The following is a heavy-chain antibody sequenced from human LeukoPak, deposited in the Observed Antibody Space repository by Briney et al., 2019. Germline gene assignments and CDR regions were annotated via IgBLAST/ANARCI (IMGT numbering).Heavy chain of an antibody. Sequence: PGGSLRLSCAATGFSFTTYWMSWVRQAPGKGLEWVANIKEDGSDKYCVDSVKGRFSISRDNAKNSLYLQMSSLRAEDTAVYYCAKDPGDKAVDRWFDPWGQGTLVTVSS. V-gene: IGHV3-7*03. J-gene: IGHJ5*02. D-gene: IGHD6-19*01. CDR2: IKEDGSDK. CDR1: GFSFTTYW. CDR3: AKDPGDKAVDRWFDP.